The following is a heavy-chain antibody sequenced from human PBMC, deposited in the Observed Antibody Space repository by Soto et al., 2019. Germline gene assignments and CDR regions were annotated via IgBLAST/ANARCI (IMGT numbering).Heavy chain of an antibody. CDR1: GFSVSSDY. V-gene: IGHV3-53*02. CDR3: ARATEWNALDN. J-gene: IGHJ3*02. D-gene: IGHD3-3*01. CDR2: IYRGGST. Sequence: DVQFVETGGGLIQPGGSLRLSCAASGFSVSSDYMNWVRRDPGKGLEWGSVIYRGGSTYDADSVRARFTTYRDNSENTLFLQMNSLRAEDTAVYYCARATEWNALDNWVQGTMVTVSS.